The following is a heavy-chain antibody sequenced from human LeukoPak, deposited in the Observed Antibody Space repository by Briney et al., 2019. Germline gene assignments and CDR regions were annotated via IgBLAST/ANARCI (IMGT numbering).Heavy chain of an antibody. CDR3: ARGGQWLVLEDWFDP. Sequence: ASVKVSCKASGYTFTGYYMHWVRQAPGQGLEWMGRINPNSGGTNYAQKFQGRVTMTRDTSISTAYMELSRLRSDDTAVYYCARGGQWLVLEDWFDPWGQGTLVTVSS. D-gene: IGHD6-19*01. CDR2: INPNSGGT. J-gene: IGHJ5*02. CDR1: GYTFTGYY. V-gene: IGHV1-2*06.